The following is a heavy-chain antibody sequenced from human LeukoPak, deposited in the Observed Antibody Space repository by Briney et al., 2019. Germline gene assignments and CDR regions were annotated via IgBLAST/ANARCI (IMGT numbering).Heavy chain of an antibody. V-gene: IGHV4-59*01. CDR2: IYYSGST. CDR3: ARGAGSHNY. D-gene: IGHD1-26*01. Sequence: SETLSLTCTVSGGSISSYYWSWIRQPPGKGLEWIGYIYYSGSTNYNPSLKSRVIISVDTSKNQFSLKLSPVTAADTAVYYCARGAGSHNYWGQGTLVTVSS. J-gene: IGHJ4*02. CDR1: GGSISSYY.